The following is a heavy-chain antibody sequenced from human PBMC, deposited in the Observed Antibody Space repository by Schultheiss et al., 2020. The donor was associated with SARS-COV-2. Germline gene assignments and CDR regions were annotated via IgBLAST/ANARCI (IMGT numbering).Heavy chain of an antibody. CDR2: INPNSGGT. V-gene: IGHV1-18*04. Sequence: ASVKVSCKASGYTFTSYDISWVRQAPGQGLEWMGWINPNSGGTNYAQKLQGRVTMTTDTSTSTAYMELRSLRSDDTAVYYCVRDWFHCDNWGQGTLVTVSS. CDR1: GYTFTSYD. CDR3: VRDWFHCDN. J-gene: IGHJ4*02. D-gene: IGHD3-10*01.